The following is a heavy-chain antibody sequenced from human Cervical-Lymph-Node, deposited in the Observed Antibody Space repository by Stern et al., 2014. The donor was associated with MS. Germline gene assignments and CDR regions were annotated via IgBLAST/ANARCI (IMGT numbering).Heavy chain of an antibody. CDR2: ITPMFGTS. J-gene: IGHJ4*02. D-gene: IGHD6-13*01. V-gene: IGHV1-69*01. Sequence: VQLVESGAELKKPGSSVKVSCKASGWTFSSLSVSWVRRAPGHGLQWLGWITPMFGTSNFVHQVQDRLNIFAVASTQTAYMTLSGLRSEDTAVYYCARDQAGIAAHWGQGTLVTVSS. CDR1: GWTFSSLS. CDR3: ARDQAGIAAH.